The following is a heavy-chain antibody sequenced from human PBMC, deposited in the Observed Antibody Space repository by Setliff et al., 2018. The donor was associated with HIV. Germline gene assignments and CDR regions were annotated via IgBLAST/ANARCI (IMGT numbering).Heavy chain of an antibody. Sequence: GGSLRLSCAASGFTFSSYSMNWVRQAPGKGLEWVSAIGGSTGSTYYADSVKGRFTISTDNSKNTLYLQMNSLGAEDTAVYYCAREVGDSSGYYYRNYYFDSWGQGTLVTVSS. D-gene: IGHD3-22*01. V-gene: IGHV3-23*01. J-gene: IGHJ4*02. CDR1: GFTFSSYS. CDR2: IGGSTGST. CDR3: AREVGDSSGYYYRNYYFDS.